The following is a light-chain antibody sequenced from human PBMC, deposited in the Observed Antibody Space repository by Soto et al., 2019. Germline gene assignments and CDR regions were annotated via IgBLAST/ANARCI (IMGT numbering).Light chain of an antibody. CDR3: QQYNSYCT. CDR2: DAS. CDR1: QSISSY. Sequence: DIQMTQSPSSLSASVGDSVTITGRASQSISSYLNWYQQKPGKAPKLLIYDASSLESGVPSRFSGSGSGTEFTLTISSLQPDDFATYYCQQYNSYCTVGQGTKVDIK. V-gene: IGKV1-5*01. J-gene: IGKJ1*01.